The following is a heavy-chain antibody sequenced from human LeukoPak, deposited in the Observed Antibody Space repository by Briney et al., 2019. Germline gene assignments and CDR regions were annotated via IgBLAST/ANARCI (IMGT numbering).Heavy chain of an antibody. V-gene: IGHV4-59*08. Sequence: PSETLSLTCTVSGGSISDYYWTWIRQSPGTGLEWIGYMDYSGSTAYNPSLKSRVTISIDTSKKQFSLELSSVTAADTAIYFCARRKRGSGGPFDYWGQGTLATVSS. CDR1: GGSISDYY. J-gene: IGHJ4*02. CDR3: ARRKRGSGGPFDY. D-gene: IGHD6-19*01. CDR2: MDYSGST.